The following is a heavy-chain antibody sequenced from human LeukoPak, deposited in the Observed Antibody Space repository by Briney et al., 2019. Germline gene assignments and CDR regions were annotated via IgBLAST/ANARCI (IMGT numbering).Heavy chain of an antibody. CDR3: ARDHYGDY. J-gene: IGHJ4*02. CDR1: GITLSNYG. V-gene: IGHV3-21*01. CDR2: ISSSSSYI. Sequence: GGSLRLSCAVSGITLSNYGMSWVRQAPGKGPEWVSSISSSSSYIYYADSVKGRFTISRDNAKNSLYLQMNSLRAEDTAVYYCARDHYGDYWGQGTLVTVSS.